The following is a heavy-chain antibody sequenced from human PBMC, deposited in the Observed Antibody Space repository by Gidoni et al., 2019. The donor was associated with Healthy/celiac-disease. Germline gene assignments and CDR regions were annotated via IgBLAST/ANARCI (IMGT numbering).Heavy chain of an antibody. D-gene: IGHD1-7*01. CDR1: GFTFSNAW. V-gene: IGHV3-15*01. J-gene: IGHJ6*02. CDR3: TTSEELVNYYYYGMDV. Sequence: EVQLVESGGGLVKPGGSLRLSCAASGFTFSNAWLGWVRQAPGKGLEWVGRIKSKTDGGTTDYAAPVKGRFTISRDDSKNTLYLQMNSLKTEDTAVYYCTTSEELVNYYYYGMDVWGQGTTVTVSS. CDR2: IKSKTDGGTT.